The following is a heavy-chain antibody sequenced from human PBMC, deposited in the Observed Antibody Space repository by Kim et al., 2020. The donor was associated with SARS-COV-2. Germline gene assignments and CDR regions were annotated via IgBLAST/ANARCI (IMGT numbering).Heavy chain of an antibody. V-gene: IGHV3-23*01. CDR2: ISGSGGST. D-gene: IGHD3-10*01. Sequence: GGSLRLSCAASGFTFSSYAMSWVRQAPGKGLEWVSAISGSGGSTYYADSVKGRFTISRDNSKNTLYLQMNSLRAEDTAVYYCAKDVTGITMVRGVIVAMDYWGQGTLVTVSS. CDR3: AKDVTGITMVRGVIVAMDY. CDR1: GFTFSSYA. J-gene: IGHJ4*02.